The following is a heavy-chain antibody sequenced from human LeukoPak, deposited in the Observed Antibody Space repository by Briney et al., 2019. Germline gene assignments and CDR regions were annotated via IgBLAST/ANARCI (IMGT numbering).Heavy chain of an antibody. D-gene: IGHD3-16*01. CDR3: AREFGGVFDY. CDR1: GGSISSGGYS. CDR2: IYHSGST. Sequence: SETLSLTCAVSGGSISSGGYSWSWIRQPPGKGLEWIGYIYHSGSTYYNPSLKSRVTISVDRSKNQFSLKLSSVTAADTAAYYCAREFGGVFDYWGQGTLVTVSS. V-gene: IGHV4-30-2*01. J-gene: IGHJ4*02.